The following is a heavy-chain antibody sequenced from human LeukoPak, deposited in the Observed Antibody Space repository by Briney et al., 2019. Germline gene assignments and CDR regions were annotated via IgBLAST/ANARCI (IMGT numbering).Heavy chain of an antibody. CDR3: TRVMGIQWLVPRFDY. D-gene: IGHD6-19*01. V-gene: IGHV3-49*03. Sequence: GGSLRLSCTASGFTFGDYAMSWFRQAPGKGLEWVGFIRSKAYGGTTEYAASVKGRFTISRDDSKSIAYLQMNSLKAEDTAVYYCTRVMGIQWLVPRFDYWGQGTLVTVSS. J-gene: IGHJ4*02. CDR2: IRSKAYGGTT. CDR1: GFTFGDYA.